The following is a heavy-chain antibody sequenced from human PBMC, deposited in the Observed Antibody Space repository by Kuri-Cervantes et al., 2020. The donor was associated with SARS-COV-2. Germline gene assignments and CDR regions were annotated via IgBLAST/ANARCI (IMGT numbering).Heavy chain of an antibody. J-gene: IGHJ4*02. D-gene: IGHD4-11*01. CDR3: AKDTDYTHDY. V-gene: IGHV3-23*01. Sequence: GGSLRLSCAASGLTFSSYAMSWVRQAPGKGLEWVSAISGSGGSTYYADAVKGRFTISRDNSKNTLYLQVNSLRAEDTAVYYCAKDTDYTHDYWGQGTLVTVSS. CDR1: GLTFSSYA. CDR2: ISGSGGST.